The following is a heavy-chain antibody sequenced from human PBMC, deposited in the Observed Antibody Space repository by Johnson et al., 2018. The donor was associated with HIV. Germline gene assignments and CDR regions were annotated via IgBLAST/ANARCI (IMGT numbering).Heavy chain of an antibody. CDR2: INWSGDTT. V-gene: IGHV3-20*04. J-gene: IGHJ3*02. CDR1: GFTFSDHY. Sequence: VQLVESGGGLVQPGGSLRLSCAASGFTFSDHYMDWVRQATGKGLEWVSGINWSGDTTGYADSVKGRCIISRDNKKNSLYLQMNSLRAEDTAIFYCARGYGGNYDAFDIWGQGTMVTVSS. D-gene: IGHD4-23*01. CDR3: ARGYGGNYDAFDI.